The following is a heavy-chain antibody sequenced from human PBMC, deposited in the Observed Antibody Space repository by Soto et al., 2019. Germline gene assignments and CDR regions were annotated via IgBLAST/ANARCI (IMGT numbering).Heavy chain of an antibody. Sequence: QVQLVQSGAEVKKPGSSVRVSCKASGGTFSSYAISWVRQAPGQGLEWMGGIIPIFGTANYAQKFQGRVTSTADGSPSTVYMELSSLRSEDTAVDYCARDQSTAAGYGMDVWGQGTTVTVSS. J-gene: IGHJ6*02. CDR2: IIPIFGTA. CDR1: GGTFSSYA. V-gene: IGHV1-69*01. D-gene: IGHD6-6*01. CDR3: ARDQSTAAGYGMDV.